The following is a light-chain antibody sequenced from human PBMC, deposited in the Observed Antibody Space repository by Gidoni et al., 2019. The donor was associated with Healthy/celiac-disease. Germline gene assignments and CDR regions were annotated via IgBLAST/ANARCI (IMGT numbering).Light chain of an antibody. CDR1: QSISSY. CDR3: QQSYRTPMYT. Sequence: DIQMTQSPSSLSASVGDRVTITCRASQSISSYLNWYQQQPGKAPKLLIYAASSWQSGVPSRFSGSGSGTDFTLTISSLKPEDFATYYCQQSYRTPMYTFGQGTKLEIK. J-gene: IGKJ2*01. V-gene: IGKV1-39*01. CDR2: AAS.